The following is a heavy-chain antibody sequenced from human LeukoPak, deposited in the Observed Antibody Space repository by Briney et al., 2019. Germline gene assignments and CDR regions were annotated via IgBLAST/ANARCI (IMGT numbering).Heavy chain of an antibody. CDR3: AGRYKWNAGFDY. CDR1: GFTFSSYV. CDR2: ISGSGGST. Sequence: GGSLRLSCAAAGFTFSSYVMSWVRQAPGKGLEWVSDISGSGGSTNYADSVKGRFTISRDNPKNTLYLQMNSLRAEDTAVYYCAGRYKWNAGFDYWGQGTLVTVSS. D-gene: IGHD1-20*01. J-gene: IGHJ4*02. V-gene: IGHV3-23*01.